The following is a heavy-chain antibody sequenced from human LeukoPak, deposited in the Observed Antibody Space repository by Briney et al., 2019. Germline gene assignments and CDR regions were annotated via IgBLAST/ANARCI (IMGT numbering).Heavy chain of an antibody. Sequence: SETLSLTCTVSGGSITSDYWSWIRQPPGKGLEWIGYISYSGSTNYNPSPKSRVTMSVDTSKTQFPLKLSSVTAADTAVYSCARAVGVGRGTYFDLWGRGTLVTVSS. CDR1: GGSITSDY. V-gene: IGHV4-59*08. CDR2: ISYSGST. J-gene: IGHJ2*01. D-gene: IGHD1-1*01. CDR3: ARAVGVGRGTYFDL.